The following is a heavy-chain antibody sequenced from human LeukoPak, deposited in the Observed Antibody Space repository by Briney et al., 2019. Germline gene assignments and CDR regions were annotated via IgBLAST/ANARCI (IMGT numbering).Heavy chain of an antibody. V-gene: IGHV3-21*01. CDR1: GFTSNTYS. D-gene: IGHD6-13*01. CDR3: ASSGIAAPDY. J-gene: IGHJ4*02. CDR2: ISSSSTYI. Sequence: GGSLRLSCAASGFTSNTYSMNWVRQAPGNGLEWVSSISSSSTYIYYADSVEGRFTISRDNAKNSLYLQMNSLRAEDTAVYYCASSGIAAPDYWGQGTLVTVSS.